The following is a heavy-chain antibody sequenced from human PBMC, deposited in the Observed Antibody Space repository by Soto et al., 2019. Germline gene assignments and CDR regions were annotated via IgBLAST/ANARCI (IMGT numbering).Heavy chain of an antibody. V-gene: IGHV3-11*01. D-gene: IGHD3-22*01. CDR1: GFTFSDYY. J-gene: IGHJ5*02. Sequence: GESLKISCAASGFTFSDYYMSWIRQAPGKGLEWVSYISSSGSTIYYADSVKGRFTISRDNAKNSLYLQMNSLRAEDTAVYYCATHYYDSSGPFDPWGQGTLVTVSS. CDR3: ATHYYDSSGPFDP. CDR2: ISSSGSTI.